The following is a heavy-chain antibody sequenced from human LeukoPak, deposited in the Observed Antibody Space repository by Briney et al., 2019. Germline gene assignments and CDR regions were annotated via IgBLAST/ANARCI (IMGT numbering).Heavy chain of an antibody. CDR1: GGSISSGSYY. J-gene: IGHJ4*02. D-gene: IGHD3-22*01. V-gene: IGHV4-61*02. CDR2: IYTSGNT. CDR3: ARATDITMIVN. Sequence: SETLSLTCTVSGGSISSGSYYWSWIRQPAGKGLEWIGRIYTSGNTNYHPSLKSRVTISVDTSKNQFSLKLSSVTAADTAVYYCARATDITMIVNWGQGTLVTVPS.